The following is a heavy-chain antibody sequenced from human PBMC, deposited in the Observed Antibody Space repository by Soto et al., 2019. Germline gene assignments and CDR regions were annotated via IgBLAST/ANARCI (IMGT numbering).Heavy chain of an antibody. D-gene: IGHD3-3*01. J-gene: IGHJ4*01. CDR3: ARMEETRNYFFDQ. CDR1: GGSIISSSYY. V-gene: IGHV4-39*01. Sequence: SETLSLTCTVSGGSIISSSYYWGWIRQPPGKGLEWIGSIYYSGSTYYNPSLRSRVTISVDMSKNQFALRLISVTAADTGIYYCARMEETRNYFFDQWGQGSLVIVTS. CDR2: IYYSGST.